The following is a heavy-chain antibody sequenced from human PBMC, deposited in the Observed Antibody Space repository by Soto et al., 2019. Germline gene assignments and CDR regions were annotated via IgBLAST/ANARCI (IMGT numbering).Heavy chain of an antibody. V-gene: IGHV4-31*03. CDR2: IFHSGTP. Sequence: QVQLQESGPGLVKPSQTLSLTCTVSGGSITSDGYYWSWIRQCPGKGLEWVAYIFHSGTPYHNPSLKRRVSISLDSSKNQFSLEVTSVTAADTAVYFCARGTAGVAPTALDYWGQGTLVTVSS. CDR1: GGSITSDGYY. CDR3: ARGTAGVAPTALDY. D-gene: IGHD6-13*01. J-gene: IGHJ4*02.